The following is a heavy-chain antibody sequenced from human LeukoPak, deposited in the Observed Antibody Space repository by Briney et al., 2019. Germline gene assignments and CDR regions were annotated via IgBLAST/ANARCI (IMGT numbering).Heavy chain of an antibody. CDR2: IKSKTDGGTT. Sequence: PGGSLRLSCAASGFTFSNAWMSWVRQAPGKGLEGVGRIKSKTDGGTTDYAAPVKGRFTITRDDSKNTLYLQMNRLKPEDTAVYYCTTRQELLYLDYWGQGTLVTVSS. V-gene: IGHV3-15*01. D-gene: IGHD3-10*01. CDR1: GFTFSNAW. CDR3: TTRQELLYLDY. J-gene: IGHJ4*02.